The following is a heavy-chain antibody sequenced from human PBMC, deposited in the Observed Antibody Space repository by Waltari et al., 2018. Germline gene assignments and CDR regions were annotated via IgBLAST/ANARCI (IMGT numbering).Heavy chain of an antibody. CDR3: ARDGYYYDSSGYLGSYYYYYGMDV. V-gene: IGHV1-18*01. D-gene: IGHD3-22*01. CDR1: GYTFTSYG. CDR2: ISAYNGNT. Sequence: QVQLVQSGAEVKKPGASVKVSCKASGYTFTSYGISWVRQAPGQGLEWMGWISAYNGNTNYAQKLQGRVTMTTDTSTSKAYMELRSLRSDDTAVYYCARDGYYYDSSGYLGSYYYYYGMDVWGQGTTVTVSS. J-gene: IGHJ6*02.